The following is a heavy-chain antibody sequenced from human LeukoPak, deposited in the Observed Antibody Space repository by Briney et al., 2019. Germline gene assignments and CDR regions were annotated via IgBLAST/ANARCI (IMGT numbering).Heavy chain of an antibody. CDR2: IRYDGSNK. D-gene: IGHD3-10*02. J-gene: IGHJ4*02. Sequence: PGGSLRLSCAASGFTFSSYGMHWVRQAPGKGLEWVAFIRYDGSNKYYADSVKGRFTISRDNSKNTLYLQMNSLRAEDTAVYYRARAQTVRVHFDYWGQGTLVTVSS. CDR3: ARAQTVRVHFDY. CDR1: GFTFSSYG. V-gene: IGHV3-30*02.